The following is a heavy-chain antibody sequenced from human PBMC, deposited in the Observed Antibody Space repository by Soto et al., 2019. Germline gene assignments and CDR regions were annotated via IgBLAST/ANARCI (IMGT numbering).Heavy chain of an antibody. CDR2: IYYNGVT. CDR1: GGSIIDYH. V-gene: IGHV4-59*01. Sequence: SETLSLTCTVSGGSIIDYHWNWIRQPPGKGLEWIGYIYYNGVTNYNSSLKGRVTISLDTSKTQFSLELSSLTAADTAIYYCARMRSSPSARYYFDYWGQGTLVTVSS. D-gene: IGHD2-2*01. J-gene: IGHJ4*02. CDR3: ARMRSSPSARYYFDY.